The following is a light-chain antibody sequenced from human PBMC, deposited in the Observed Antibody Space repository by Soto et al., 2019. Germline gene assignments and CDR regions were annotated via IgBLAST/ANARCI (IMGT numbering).Light chain of an antibody. J-gene: IGLJ1*01. CDR1: KIGSKS. CDR3: QVWYSSSDHYV. Sequence: SYELTQPPSVSVAPGKTARITCGGNKIGSKSVHWYQQKPGQAPVLVIYYDSDRPSGIPERFSGSNSGNTATLTISRVEAGDEADYYCQVWYSSSDHYVFGTGTEVTVL. V-gene: IGLV3-21*04. CDR2: YDS.